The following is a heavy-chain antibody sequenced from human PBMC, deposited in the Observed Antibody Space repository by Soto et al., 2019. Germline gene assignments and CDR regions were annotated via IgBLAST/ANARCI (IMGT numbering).Heavy chain of an antibody. D-gene: IGHD5-18*01. Sequence: DVQLLESGGGLVEPGGSLRLSCAVSGFSVTDAWMNWVRQVPGKGLAWVGRIKSKFDGGSTDYAAPVKGRFTISKDDSKNTLYLHMNSLKTEDTAVYYCTMPTPDTPMVTSYYYFAMDVWGPGTTVSVSS. CDR1: GFSVTDAW. CDR2: IKSKFDGGST. J-gene: IGHJ6*02. V-gene: IGHV3-15*07. CDR3: TMPTPDTPMVTSYYYFAMDV.